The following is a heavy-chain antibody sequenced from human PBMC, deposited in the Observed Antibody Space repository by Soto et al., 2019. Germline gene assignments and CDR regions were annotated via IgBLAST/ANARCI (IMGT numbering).Heavy chain of an antibody. Sequence: GESLKISCKGSGYSFNNFWIGWVRQMPGKGLELMGVIYPGDSNIRYSPSFLGQATISADKSITTAYLQWSSLKASDTAMYYCARHSRGVVVVPAAIRYYYYGMDVWGQGTTVTVSS. D-gene: IGHD2-2*02. V-gene: IGHV5-51*01. CDR1: GYSFNNFW. CDR2: IYPGDSNI. CDR3: ARHSRGVVVVPAAIRYYYYGMDV. J-gene: IGHJ6*02.